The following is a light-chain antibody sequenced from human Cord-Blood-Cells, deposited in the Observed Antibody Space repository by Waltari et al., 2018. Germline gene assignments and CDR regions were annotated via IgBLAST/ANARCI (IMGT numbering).Light chain of an antibody. CDR1: SSNIGSNT. CDR2: SNN. Sequence: QSVLTQPPSASGTPGQRVTISCSGSSSNIGSNTVNWYQQPPGTAPKLLIYSNNQRPSGVPDRFSGSKAGTSAFLAISGLQSEDEADYYCAAWDDSLNGPVFGGGTKLTVL. J-gene: IGLJ3*02. V-gene: IGLV1-44*01. CDR3: AAWDDSLNGPV.